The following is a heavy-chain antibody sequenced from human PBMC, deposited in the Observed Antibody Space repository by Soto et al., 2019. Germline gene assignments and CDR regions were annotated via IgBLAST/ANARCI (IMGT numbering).Heavy chain of an antibody. Sequence: SVKVSFKASGGTFSSYAIRWVRQAPGQGLEWMGGIIPIFGTANYAQKFQGRVTITADESTSTAYMELSSLRSEDTAVYYCARSFYPWGYSSSWLGNWFDPWGQGTLV. CDR1: GGTFSSYA. J-gene: IGHJ5*02. CDR3: ARSFYPWGYSSSWLGNWFDP. V-gene: IGHV1-69*13. D-gene: IGHD6-13*01. CDR2: IIPIFGTA.